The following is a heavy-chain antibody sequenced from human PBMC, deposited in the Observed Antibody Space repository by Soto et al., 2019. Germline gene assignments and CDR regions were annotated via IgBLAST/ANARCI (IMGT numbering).Heavy chain of an antibody. V-gene: IGHV3-74*01. Sequence: EVQLVESGGGLVLPGGSLRLSCAASGFTFSSYWMHWVRQAPGKGLVWVSRINSDGSSTHYADSVKGRFTISRDNAKNTLYLQMNSLRAEDTAVYDCVSNYAYAEGYYWYGVDVWGQGTTVTVSS. CDR1: GFTFSSYW. J-gene: IGHJ6*02. CDR3: VSNYAYAEGYYWYGVDV. CDR2: INSDGSST. D-gene: IGHD3-16*01.